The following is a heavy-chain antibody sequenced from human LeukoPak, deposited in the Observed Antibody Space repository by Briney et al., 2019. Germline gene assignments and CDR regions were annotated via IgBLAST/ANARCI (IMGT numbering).Heavy chain of an antibody. CDR3: TTDPLYTDSSGWPNFDY. CDR2: IKSKTDGGTT. Sequence: KPGGSLRLSCAASGFTFSNAWMSWVRQAPGKGLEWVGRIKSKTDGGTTDYAAPVKGRFTISRDDSKNTLYLQMNGLKTEDTAVYYCTTDPLYTDSSGWPNFDYWGQGTLVTVSS. V-gene: IGHV3-15*01. CDR1: GFTFSNAW. D-gene: IGHD6-19*01. J-gene: IGHJ4*02.